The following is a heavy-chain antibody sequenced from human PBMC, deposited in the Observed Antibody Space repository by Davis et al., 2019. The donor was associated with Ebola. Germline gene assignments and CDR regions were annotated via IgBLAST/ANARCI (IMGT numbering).Heavy chain of an antibody. J-gene: IGHJ4*02. CDR1: GFTFTRNW. CDR2: IKEDGSQT. CDR3: ARHGSWNFDY. Sequence: GESLKISCSASGFTFTRNWMGWVRQAPGKGLEWVANIKEDGSQTYYVDSVKGRFTISRDNARNSLYLQMNSLRVEDTATYYCARHGSWNFDYWGQGTLVTVSS. V-gene: IGHV3-7*01. D-gene: IGHD1-26*01.